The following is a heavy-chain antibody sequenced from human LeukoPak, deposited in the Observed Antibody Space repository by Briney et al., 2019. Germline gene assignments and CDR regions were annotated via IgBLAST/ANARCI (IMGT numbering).Heavy chain of an antibody. D-gene: IGHD6-13*01. CDR3: ARTRGSSSSSYYYYYYMDV. CDR2: INHSGST. J-gene: IGHJ6*03. V-gene: IGHV4-34*01. Sequence: KSSETLSLTCAVYGGSFSGYYWSWIRQPPGKGLEWIGEINHSGSTNYNPSLKSRVTISVDTSKNQFSLKLSSVTAADTAVYYCARTRGSSSSSYYYYYYMDVWGKGTTVTISS. CDR1: GGSFSGYY.